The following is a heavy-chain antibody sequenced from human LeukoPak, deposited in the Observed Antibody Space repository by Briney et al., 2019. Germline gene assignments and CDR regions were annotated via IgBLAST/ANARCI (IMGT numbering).Heavy chain of an antibody. CDR2: INHSGST. Sequence: PSETLSLTCAVYGGSFSGYYWSWIRQPPGKGLEWIGEINHSGSTNYNPSLKSRVTISVDTSKNQFSLKLSSVTAADTAVYYCARRQTYYHDSSGYHYRDAFDIWGQGTMVTVSS. V-gene: IGHV4-34*01. CDR1: GGSFSGYY. J-gene: IGHJ3*02. CDR3: ARRQTYYHDSSGYHYRDAFDI. D-gene: IGHD3-22*01.